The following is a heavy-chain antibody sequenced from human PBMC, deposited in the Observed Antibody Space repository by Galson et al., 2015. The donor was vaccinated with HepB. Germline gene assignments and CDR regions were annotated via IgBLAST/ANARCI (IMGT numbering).Heavy chain of an antibody. CDR3: AKDRGIAVAGNYFDY. CDR1: GFTFDDYA. Sequence: SLRLSCAASGFTFDDYAMHWVRQAPGKGLGWVSGISWNSGSMGYADSVKGRFTISRDNAKNSLYLQMNSLRAEDTALYYCAKDRGIAVAGNYFDYWGQGTLVTVSS. J-gene: IGHJ4*02. CDR2: ISWNSGSM. D-gene: IGHD6-19*01. V-gene: IGHV3-9*01.